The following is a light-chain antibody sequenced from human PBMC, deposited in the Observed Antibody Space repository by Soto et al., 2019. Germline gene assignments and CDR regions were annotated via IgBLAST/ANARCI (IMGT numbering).Light chain of an antibody. V-gene: IGKV3-20*01. CDR1: QSVSSSS. CDR3: QQYGTSPS. CDR2: AAS. J-gene: IGKJ3*01. Sequence: IVLTQSPGTLSLSPGERPTLSCRASQSVSSSSLAWYQHQPGXAPXXLIYAASTRATGIPDRFSGSGSGTEFTLTISRLEPEDFAVYDCQQYGTSPSFGPGTKVDIK.